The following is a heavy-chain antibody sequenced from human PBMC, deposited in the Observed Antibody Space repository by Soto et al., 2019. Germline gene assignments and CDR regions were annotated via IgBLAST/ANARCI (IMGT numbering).Heavy chain of an antibody. CDR1: GFVVTDNY. J-gene: IGHJ3*02. D-gene: IGHD6-19*01. Sequence: VQLVETGGGLTQPGGSLRLSCSASGFVVTDNYMTWVRQAPGKGLEWVSVIYNTGTTYYAVSVKGRFTISWDISKNALYLQMNNLTIDDSAVYFCASETHGYSNGWSIWGHGTMVTVSS. V-gene: IGHV3-53*02. CDR3: ASETHGYSNGWSI. CDR2: IYNTGTT.